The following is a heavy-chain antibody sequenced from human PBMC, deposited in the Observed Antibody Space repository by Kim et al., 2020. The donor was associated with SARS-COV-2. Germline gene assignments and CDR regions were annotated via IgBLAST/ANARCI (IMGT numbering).Heavy chain of an antibody. V-gene: IGHV3-48*02. J-gene: IGHJ5*02. CDR3: ASRAAAGNNWFDP. D-gene: IGHD6-13*01. CDR1: GFTFSSYS. CDR2: ISSSSSTI. Sequence: GGSLRLSCAASGFTFSSYSMNWVRQAPGKGLEWVSYISSSSSTIYYADSVKGRFTISRDNAKNSLYLQMNSLRDEDTAVYYCASRAAAGNNWFDPWGQVTLVTVSS.